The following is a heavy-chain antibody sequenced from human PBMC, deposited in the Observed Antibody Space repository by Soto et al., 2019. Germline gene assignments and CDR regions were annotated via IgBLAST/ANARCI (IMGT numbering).Heavy chain of an antibody. J-gene: IGHJ5*02. Sequence: GESLKISCKGSGYSFTSYWIGWVRQMPGKGLEWMGIIYPGDSDTGYSPSFQGQVTISADKSISTAYLQWSSLKASDTAMYYCARPRGAAAGTAWFDPWGQGTLVTVSS. D-gene: IGHD6-13*01. V-gene: IGHV5-51*01. CDR1: GYSFTSYW. CDR2: IYPGDSDT. CDR3: ARPRGAAAGTAWFDP.